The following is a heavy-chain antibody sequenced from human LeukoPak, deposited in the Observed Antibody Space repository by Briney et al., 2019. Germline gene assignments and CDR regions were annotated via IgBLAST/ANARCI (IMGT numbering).Heavy chain of an antibody. Sequence: SETLSLTCAVYGVSFSGHYWTWIRQPPGKGLEWIGAVTYRGNVNYYPSLRSRVTMSVDTAKSQFSVKLRSKTAADTSVFFCARERGSSSGWGHYYYSLDVWGQGTTVTVSS. D-gene: IGHD6-19*01. CDR2: VTYRGNV. V-gene: IGHV4-34*01. J-gene: IGHJ6*02. CDR3: ARERGSSSGWGHYYYSLDV. CDR1: GVSFSGHY.